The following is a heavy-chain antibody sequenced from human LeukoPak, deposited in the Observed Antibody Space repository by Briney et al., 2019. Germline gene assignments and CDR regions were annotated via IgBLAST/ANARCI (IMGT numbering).Heavy chain of an antibody. Sequence: GGSLRLSCAASGFTFSTYAMSWVRQAPGKGLEWVSSICGSGDSTYYADSVKGRFTISRDNAKNSLYLQMNSLRAEDTAVYYCARDWIAVSGTGFDSWGQGTLVTVSS. V-gene: IGHV3-23*01. J-gene: IGHJ4*02. CDR2: ICGSGDST. D-gene: IGHD6-19*01. CDR3: ARDWIAVSGTGFDS. CDR1: GFTFSTYA.